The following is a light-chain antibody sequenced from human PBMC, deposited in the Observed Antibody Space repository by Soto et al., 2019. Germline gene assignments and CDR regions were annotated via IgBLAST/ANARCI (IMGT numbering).Light chain of an antibody. CDR1: QSISDW. Sequence: DIQMTQSPSTLSASVGDRVTITCRANQSISDWLAWYQQKPGKAPNLLIYDASNLESGVPSRFSGSGSGTEFTHTISSLQPDDFATYYCQQYNSSPLTFGGGTKMEIK. J-gene: IGKJ4*01. CDR2: DAS. CDR3: QQYNSSPLT. V-gene: IGKV1-5*01.